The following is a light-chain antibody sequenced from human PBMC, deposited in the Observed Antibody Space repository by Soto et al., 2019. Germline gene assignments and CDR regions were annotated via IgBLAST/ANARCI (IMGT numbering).Light chain of an antibody. V-gene: IGKV3-20*01. CDR3: QQYFNWPPYT. CDR2: GAS. J-gene: IGKJ2*01. CDR1: HSVSSSY. Sequence: EIVFTQSPGTLSFSPGERATLSCKASHSVSSSYLAWYQQKPGQAPRLLIYGASSRATGIPDRFSGSRSGTEFTLTISSLQSEDFAVYYCQQYFNWPPYTFGQGTKVDIK.